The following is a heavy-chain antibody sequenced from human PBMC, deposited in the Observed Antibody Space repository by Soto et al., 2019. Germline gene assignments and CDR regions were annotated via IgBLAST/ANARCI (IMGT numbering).Heavy chain of an antibody. V-gene: IGHV3-21*01. CDR1: GLTFSSHS. J-gene: IGHJ4*02. CDR3: AIGRGDLKATIPTLDY. CDR2: ISSSSSYI. D-gene: IGHD5-12*01. Sequence: EVQLVESGGGLVKPGGSLRLSCAASGLTFSSHSMNWVRQAPGKGLEWVSSISSSSSYIYYADSVKGRFTISRDNAKNSLYLQMDSLRAEDTAVYYCAIGRGDLKATIPTLDYWGQGTLVTVSS.